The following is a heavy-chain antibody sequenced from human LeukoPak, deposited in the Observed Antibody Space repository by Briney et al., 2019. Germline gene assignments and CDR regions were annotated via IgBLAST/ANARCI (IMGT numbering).Heavy chain of an antibody. V-gene: IGHV3-30-3*01. CDR1: GFTFNNYA. D-gene: IGHD3-22*01. J-gene: IGHJ4*02. Sequence: GGSLRLSCAASGFTFNNYAMHWVRQAPGKGLEWVAVMSFDGSNKYYADSVKGRFTISSDNSKKTLYLQMNSLRGEDTAVYYCARDSFRAGIAPVTMIPRGPFDYWGQGTLVTVSS. CDR3: ARDSFRAGIAPVTMIPRGPFDY. CDR2: MSFDGSNK.